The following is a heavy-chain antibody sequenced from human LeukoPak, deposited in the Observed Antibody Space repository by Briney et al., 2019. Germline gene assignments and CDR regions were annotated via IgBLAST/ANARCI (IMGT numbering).Heavy chain of an antibody. D-gene: IGHD5-24*01. J-gene: IGHJ4*02. CDR2: IWYDGSNK. CDR3: ASNVGDGYNGLGY. V-gene: IGHV3-33*01. CDR1: GFTFSSYG. Sequence: PGRSLRLSCAASGFTFSSYGMHWVRQAPGKGLEWVAVIWYDGSNKYYADSVTGRFTISRDNSKNTLYLQMNSLRAEDTAVYYCASNVGDGYNGLGYWGQGTLVTVSS.